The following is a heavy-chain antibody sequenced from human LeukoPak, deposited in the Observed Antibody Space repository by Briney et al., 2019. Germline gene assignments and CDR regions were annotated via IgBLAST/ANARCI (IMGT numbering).Heavy chain of an antibody. Sequence: GGSLRLSCAASGFTFSDAWMKWVRQAPGKGLEWVGLIKSKTAGGTTEYAAPVKDRFTISRDDSKNTLYLQMNSLKTEDTAVYYCTTWTSLWGQGTLVTVSS. V-gene: IGHV3-15*01. CDR1: GFTFSDAW. CDR2: IKSKTAGGTT. CDR3: TTWTSL. D-gene: IGHD3/OR15-3a*01. J-gene: IGHJ4*02.